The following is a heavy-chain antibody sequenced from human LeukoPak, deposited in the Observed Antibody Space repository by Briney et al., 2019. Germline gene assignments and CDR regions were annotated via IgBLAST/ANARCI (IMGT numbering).Heavy chain of an antibody. CDR2: INHSGST. D-gene: IGHD1-14*01. V-gene: IGHV4-34*01. CDR3: ARTTRYNYYMDV. J-gene: IGHJ6*03. Sequence: SETLSLTCAVYGGSFSGYYWSWIRQPPGKGLEWIGEINHSGSTNYNPSPKSRVTISVDTSKNQFSLKLSSVTAADTAVYYCARTTRYNYYMDVWGKGTTVTVSS. CDR1: GGSFSGYY.